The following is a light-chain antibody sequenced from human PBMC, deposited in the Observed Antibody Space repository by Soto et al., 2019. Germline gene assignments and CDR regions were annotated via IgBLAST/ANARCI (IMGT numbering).Light chain of an antibody. CDR2: DVS. Sequence: QAVVTQPDSVSGSPGHSITLSCTGTSSDVGGYNYVSWYQQHPGKAPKLMIYDVSNRPSGVSNRFSGSKSGNTASLTISGLQAEDEAEYYCSSYTSSSPPVVFGGGTKLTVL. V-gene: IGLV2-14*01. J-gene: IGLJ2*01. CDR1: SSDVGGYNY. CDR3: SSYTSSSPPVV.